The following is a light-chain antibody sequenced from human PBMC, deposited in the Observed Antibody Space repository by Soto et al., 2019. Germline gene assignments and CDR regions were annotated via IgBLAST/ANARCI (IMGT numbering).Light chain of an antibody. V-gene: IGLV2-8*01. CDR2: NVN. CDR3: SSYSDNNICV. CDR1: SRDIGGYDF. Sequence: QSALTQPPSASGSPGQAVTISCTGTSRDIGGYDFVSWYQVRPGEAPQLIIYNVNGRPSGVPRRFSGSKSGNTASLTVSGLQAVEEADYSCSSYSDNNICVFGTGTKSPS. J-gene: IGLJ1*01.